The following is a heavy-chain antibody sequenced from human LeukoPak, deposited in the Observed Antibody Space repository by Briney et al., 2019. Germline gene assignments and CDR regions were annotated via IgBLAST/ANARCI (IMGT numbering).Heavy chain of an antibody. Sequence: EASAKVSCKASGGTFSSYAISWVRQAPGQGLEWMGGIIPIFGTANYAQKFQGRVTITADESTSTAYMELSSLRSEDTAVYYCARENCSGGSCYWFDPWGQGTLVTVSS. CDR1: GGTFSSYA. J-gene: IGHJ5*02. CDR3: ARENCSGGSCYWFDP. CDR2: IIPIFGTA. D-gene: IGHD2-15*01. V-gene: IGHV1-69*13.